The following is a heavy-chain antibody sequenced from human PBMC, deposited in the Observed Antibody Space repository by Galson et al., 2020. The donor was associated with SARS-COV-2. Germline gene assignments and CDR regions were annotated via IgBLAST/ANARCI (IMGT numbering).Heavy chain of an antibody. CDR3: ARDSISSDGNYYLYGLDV. CDR2: TKKDGSEN. D-gene: IGHD6-19*01. CDR1: GFTFTTNW. J-gene: IGHJ6*02. V-gene: IGHV3-7*03. Sequence: GEPLKIPCVAPGFTFTTNWMSWVRQAPGKGLEGVANTKKDGSENFYVDSVKGRFTISRDNARNSPYLQLNSLRAEDTAVYYCARDSISSDGNYYLYGLDVWCQGTTVAVPS.